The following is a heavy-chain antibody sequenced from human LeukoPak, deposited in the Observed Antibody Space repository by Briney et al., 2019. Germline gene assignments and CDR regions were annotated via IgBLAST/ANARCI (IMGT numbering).Heavy chain of an antibody. Sequence: GGSLRLSCAASGFTFSSYGMHWVRQAPGKGLEWVAVISYDGSNKYYADSVKGRFTISRDNSKNTLYLQMNSLRAEDTAVYYCASGRQQLAHYGMDVWDQGTTVTVSS. J-gene: IGHJ6*02. D-gene: IGHD6-13*01. V-gene: IGHV3-30*03. CDR3: ASGRQQLAHYGMDV. CDR2: ISYDGSNK. CDR1: GFTFSSYG.